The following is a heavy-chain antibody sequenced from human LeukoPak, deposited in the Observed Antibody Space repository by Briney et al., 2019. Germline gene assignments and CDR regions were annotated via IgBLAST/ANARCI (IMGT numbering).Heavy chain of an antibody. CDR2: ISGSGGST. Sequence: PGGSLRLSCAASGFTFSSYAMSWVRQAPGKGLEWVSAISGSGGSTYYADSVKGRFTISRDNSKNTLYLQMNSLKTEDTAVYYCTRDPRGSYGPDAFDIWGQGTTVTVSS. CDR1: GFTFSSYA. V-gene: IGHV3-23*01. D-gene: IGHD1-26*01. CDR3: TRDPRGSYGPDAFDI. J-gene: IGHJ3*02.